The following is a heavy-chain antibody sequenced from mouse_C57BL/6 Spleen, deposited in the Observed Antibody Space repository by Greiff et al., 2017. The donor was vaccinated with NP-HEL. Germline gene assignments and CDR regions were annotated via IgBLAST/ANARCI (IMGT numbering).Heavy chain of an antibody. CDR3: TTTAQATGTFAY. Sequence: VQLKESGAELVRPGASVKLSCTASGFNITDYYMHWVKQRPEQGLEWIGRIDPEDGDTEYAPKFQGKATMTADTSSNTAYLQLSSLTSEDTAVDYCTTTAQATGTFAYWGQGTLVTVSA. D-gene: IGHD3-2*02. CDR1: GFNITDYY. J-gene: IGHJ3*01. V-gene: IGHV14-1*01. CDR2: IDPEDGDT.